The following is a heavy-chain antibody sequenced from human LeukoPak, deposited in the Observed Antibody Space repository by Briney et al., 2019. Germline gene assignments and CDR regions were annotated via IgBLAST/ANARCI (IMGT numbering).Heavy chain of an antibody. V-gene: IGHV3-73*01. CDR2: IRSKANSYAT. Sequence: GGSLRLSCAASGFTFSGSAMHWVRQASGKGLEWVGRIRSKANSYATAYAASVKGRFTISRDDSKNTAYLQMNSLKTEDTAVYYCTRHGPTVTTVDYWGQGTLVTVSS. D-gene: IGHD4-17*01. CDR3: TRHGPTVTTVDY. CDR1: GFTFSGSA. J-gene: IGHJ4*02.